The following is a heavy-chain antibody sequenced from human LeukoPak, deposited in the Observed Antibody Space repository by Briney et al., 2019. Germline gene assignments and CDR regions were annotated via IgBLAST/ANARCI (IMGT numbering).Heavy chain of an antibody. CDR3: AKGFAGSGYSFLQGGFDY. J-gene: IGHJ4*02. CDR1: GFTFSNYA. Sequence: GGSLRLSCAASGFTFSNYAMSWVRQAPGKGLEWVXAIXGSGGTTYYADSVKGRFTISRDNSRDTLFLQMNSLRAEDTAVYYCAKGFAGSGYSFLQGGFDYWGQGTLVTVSS. V-gene: IGHV3-23*01. CDR2: IXGSGGTT. D-gene: IGHD3-22*01.